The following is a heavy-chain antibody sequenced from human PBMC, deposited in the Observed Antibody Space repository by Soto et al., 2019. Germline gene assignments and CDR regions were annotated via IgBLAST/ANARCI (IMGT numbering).Heavy chain of an antibody. D-gene: IGHD6-19*01. CDR2: MYHEGTT. CDR1: GYSISRGSY. Sequence: SEAPSLTCTVSGYSISRGSYWACIRQRRGKGPEWIGSMYHEGTTFDNPSIQSLNTTSVDTSNDPFSLKLTSVNTADTAVYYCARVHVMVVAGSTFDYWCQGTLVAAPQ. CDR3: ARVHVMVVAGSTFDY. J-gene: IGHJ4*02. V-gene: IGHV4-38-2*02.